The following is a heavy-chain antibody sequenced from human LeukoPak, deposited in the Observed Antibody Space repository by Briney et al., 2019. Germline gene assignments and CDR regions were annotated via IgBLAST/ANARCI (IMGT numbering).Heavy chain of an antibody. CDR3: ARGSYYYDSSGYYSSFDY. D-gene: IGHD3-22*01. CDR2: IIPIFGTA. J-gene: IGHJ4*02. CDR1: GGTFSSYA. Sequence: ASVKVSCKASGGTFSSYAISWVRQAPGQGLEWMGGIIPIFGTANYAQKFQGRVTITADESTSTAYMELSSLRSEDTAVHYCARGSYYYDSSGYYSSFDYWGQGTLVTVSS. V-gene: IGHV1-69*13.